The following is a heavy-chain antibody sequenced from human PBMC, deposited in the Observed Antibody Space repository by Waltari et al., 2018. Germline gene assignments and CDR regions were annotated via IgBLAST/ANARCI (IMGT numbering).Heavy chain of an antibody. J-gene: IGHJ4*02. V-gene: IGHV4-4*02. Sequence: QVQLQESGPGLVKPSGHLYLTCAVPGGSISSSTWWSWVRPPPGKGLEWIGEIYHSWSTNYNPSLKSRVTISVDKSKNQFSLKLSSVTAADTAVYYCARGRNSGSYADYWGQGTLVTVSS. CDR1: GGSISSSTW. D-gene: IGHD1-26*01. CDR3: ARGRNSGSYADY. CDR2: IYHSWST.